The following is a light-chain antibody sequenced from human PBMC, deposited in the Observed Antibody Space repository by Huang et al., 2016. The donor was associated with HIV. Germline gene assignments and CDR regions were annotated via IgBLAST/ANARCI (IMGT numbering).Light chain of an antibody. CDR3: QQSNSFPPT. V-gene: IGKV1D-12*01. CDR2: TAS. CDR1: QNINTW. J-gene: IGKJ2*01. Sequence: DIQMTQSPFSLSASVGDRVTITCRASQNINTWLAWYQHKPGKAPELLISTASSLRSGVPSRFSGSGSRTDFTLTISSLQPEDFATYCCQQSNSFPPTFGQGTKLEIK.